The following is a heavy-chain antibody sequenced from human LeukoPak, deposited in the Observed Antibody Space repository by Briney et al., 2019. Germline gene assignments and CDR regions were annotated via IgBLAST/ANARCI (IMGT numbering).Heavy chain of an antibody. D-gene: IGHD3-9*01. J-gene: IGHJ4*02. CDR2: IYYSGST. CDR1: GGSISSYY. V-gene: IGHV4-59*01. Sequence: KPSETLSLTCTVSGGSISSYYWSWIRQPPGMGLEWIGYIYYSGSTNYNPSLKSRVTISVDTSKNQFSLKLSSVTAADTAVYYCARSGLRYFDWSDYWGQGTLVTVYS. CDR3: ARSGLRYFDWSDY.